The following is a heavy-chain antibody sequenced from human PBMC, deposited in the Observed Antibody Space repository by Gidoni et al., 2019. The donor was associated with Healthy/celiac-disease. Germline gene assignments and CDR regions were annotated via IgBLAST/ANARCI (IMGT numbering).Heavy chain of an antibody. Sequence: EVQLLESGGGLVQPGGSLRLSRAASGFTFSSYAMSWVRQAPGKGLEWVSAISGSGGSTYYADSVKGRFTISRDNSKNTLYLQMNSLRAEDTAVYYCAKAPPRIAAAGTYYGMDVWGQGTTVTVSS. V-gene: IGHV3-23*01. CDR2: ISGSGGST. D-gene: IGHD6-13*01. J-gene: IGHJ6*02. CDR3: AKAPPRIAAAGTYYGMDV. CDR1: GFTFSSYA.